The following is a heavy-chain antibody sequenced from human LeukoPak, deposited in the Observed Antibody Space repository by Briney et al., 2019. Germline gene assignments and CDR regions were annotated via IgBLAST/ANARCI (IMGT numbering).Heavy chain of an antibody. CDR1: GFTFSSYA. D-gene: IGHD3-9*01. Sequence: PRGSLRLSCAASGFTFSSYAMSWVRQAPGKGLEWVSTISGSGGSTYYADSVKGRFTISRDNSKNTLYLQMNSLRAEDTALYYCAKATGYYSGLDYWGQGTLVTVSS. V-gene: IGHV3-23*01. CDR3: AKATGYYSGLDY. CDR2: ISGSGGST. J-gene: IGHJ4*02.